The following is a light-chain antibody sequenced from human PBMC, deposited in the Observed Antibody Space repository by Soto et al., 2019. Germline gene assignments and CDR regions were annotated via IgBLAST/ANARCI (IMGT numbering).Light chain of an antibody. CDR3: QQYNNWPTLT. Sequence: EIVMTQSPATLSVSPGERATLSCRASQSVSSNLAWYQQKPGQAPRLLIYGASTRATGIPARFSGSGSGTEFTLTISSPQSEDVAVYYCQQYNNWPTLTFGGGTKVEIK. J-gene: IGKJ4*01. CDR2: GAS. CDR1: QSVSSN. V-gene: IGKV3-15*01.